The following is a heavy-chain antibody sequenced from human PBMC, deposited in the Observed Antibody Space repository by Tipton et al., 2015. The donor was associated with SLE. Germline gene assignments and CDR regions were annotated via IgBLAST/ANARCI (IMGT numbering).Heavy chain of an antibody. D-gene: IGHD6-6*01. J-gene: IGHJ6*03. V-gene: IGHV4-39*07. CDR2: IYYSGST. CDR3: ARGGGIAARHYYYYYMDV. CDR1: GGSISSSSYY. Sequence: TLSLTCTVSGGSISSSSYYWGWIRQPPGKGLEWIGSIYYSGSTYYNPSLKSRVTISVDTSKNQFSLKLSSVTAADTAVYYCARGGGIAARHYYYYYMDVWGKGTTVTISS.